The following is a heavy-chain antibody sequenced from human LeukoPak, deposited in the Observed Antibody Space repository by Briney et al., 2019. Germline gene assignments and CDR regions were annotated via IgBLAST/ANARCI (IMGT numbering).Heavy chain of an antibody. Sequence: GGSLRLSRAASGFTFNNYAMSWVRQGPGKGLEWVSAISASGASTYYADSVKGRFTISRDNSKNTLNLQMNSLRVEDTAVYYCAKMISSGYSADFDYWGQGTLVTVSS. CDR2: ISASGAST. V-gene: IGHV3-23*01. J-gene: IGHJ4*02. D-gene: IGHD3-22*01. CDR1: GFTFNNYA. CDR3: AKMISSGYSADFDY.